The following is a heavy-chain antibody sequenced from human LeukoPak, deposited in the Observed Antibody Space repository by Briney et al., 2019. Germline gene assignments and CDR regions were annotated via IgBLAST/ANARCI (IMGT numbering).Heavy chain of an antibody. CDR2: IYYSGST. J-gene: IGHJ4*02. CDR3: ARDPPAAMLGMAEYYFDY. Sequence: SETLSLTCTVSGGSISSSSYYWGWIRQPPGKGLEWIGSIYYSGSTYYNPSLKSRVTISVDTSKNQFSLKLSSVTAADTAVYYCARDPPAAMLGMAEYYFDYWGLGTLVTVSS. V-gene: IGHV4-39*07. CDR1: GGSISSSSYY. D-gene: IGHD2-2*01.